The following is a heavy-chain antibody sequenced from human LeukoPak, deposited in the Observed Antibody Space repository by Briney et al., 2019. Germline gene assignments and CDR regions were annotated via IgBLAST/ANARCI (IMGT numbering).Heavy chain of an antibody. CDR2: INPSGGST. J-gene: IGHJ5*02. D-gene: IGHD3-22*01. V-gene: IGHV1-46*01. CDR1: GYTFTSYY. Sequence: ASVKVSCKASGYTFTSYYMHWVRQAPGQGLEWMGIINPSGGSTSYAQKFQGRVTMTRDMSTSTVYMELSRLRSDDTAVYYCASNLGYYYDSSGYYLLDPWGQGTLVTVSS. CDR3: ASNLGYYYDSSGYYLLDP.